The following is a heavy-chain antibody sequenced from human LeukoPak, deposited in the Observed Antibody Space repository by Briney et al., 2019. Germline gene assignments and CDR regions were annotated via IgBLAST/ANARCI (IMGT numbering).Heavy chain of an antibody. CDR1: GYTFTSNG. Sequence: ASVKVSCEASGYTFTSNGISWVRQAPGQGLEWMGWISAYNGNTNYAQKLQGRVTMTTDTSTSTAYMELRSLRSDDTAVYYCARSKALVVPAALTDYWGQGTLVTVSS. J-gene: IGHJ4*02. D-gene: IGHD2-2*01. V-gene: IGHV1-18*01. CDR2: ISAYNGNT. CDR3: ARSKALVVPAALTDY.